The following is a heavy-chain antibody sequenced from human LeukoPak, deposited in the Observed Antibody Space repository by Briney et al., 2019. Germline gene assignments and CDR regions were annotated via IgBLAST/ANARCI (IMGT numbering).Heavy chain of an antibody. CDR2: ISGSGGST. Sequence: GGSLRFSCAASGFTFSSYDMSWVRQGPGKGLEWVSAISGSGGSTYFADSLKGRFTISRDNSKNTVYPQMNSLRAEDTAVYYCAKDRASGTYFDYWGQGALVTVSS. CDR3: AKDRASGTYFDY. V-gene: IGHV3-23*01. CDR1: GFTFSSYD. J-gene: IGHJ4*02. D-gene: IGHD1-26*01.